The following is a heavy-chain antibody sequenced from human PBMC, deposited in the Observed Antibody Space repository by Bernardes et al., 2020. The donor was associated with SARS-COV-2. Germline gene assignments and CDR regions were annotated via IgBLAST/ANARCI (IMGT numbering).Heavy chain of an antibody. CDR2: ISGSGDRP. V-gene: IGHV3-23*01. J-gene: IGHJ4*02. CDR1: GFTFSSYA. D-gene: IGHD3-22*01. CDR3: AKGRDSGYLVPFDY. Sequence: GGSLRLSCAASGFTFSSYAMSWVRQAPGKGLAWVSGISGSGDRPTYAGSVKGRFTISRDTSKSTLYLQMNSLRAEDTAVYYCAKGRDSGYLVPFDYWGQGTLVTGSS.